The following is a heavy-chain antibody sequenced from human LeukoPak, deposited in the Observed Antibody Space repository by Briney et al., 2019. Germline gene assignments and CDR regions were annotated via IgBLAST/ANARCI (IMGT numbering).Heavy chain of an antibody. CDR3: ARGVRL. CDR2: IYYSGST. Sequence: SETLSLTCTVSGDSISSGGYFWTWIRQHPGKGLEWIGYIYYSGSTYYNPSLKTRVTISVDTSKNQFSLKLTSVTAADTAVYYCARGVRLWGQGTLVTVSS. V-gene: IGHV4-31*03. J-gene: IGHJ4*02. CDR1: GDSISSGGYF.